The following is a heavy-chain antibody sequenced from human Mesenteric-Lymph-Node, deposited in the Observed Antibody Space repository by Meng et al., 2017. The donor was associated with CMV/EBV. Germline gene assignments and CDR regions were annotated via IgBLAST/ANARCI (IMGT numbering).Heavy chain of an antibody. J-gene: IGHJ6*02. CDR2: MNPNSGGT. D-gene: IGHD3-3*01. Sequence: ASVKVSCKASGYTFTSYDINWVRQATGQGLEWMGWMNPNSGGTNYAQKFQGRVTMTRDTSISTAYMELSRLRSDDTAVYYCARIEVDFWSASGYYYYGMDVWGQGTTVTVSS. V-gene: IGHV1-2*02. CDR1: GYTFTSYD. CDR3: ARIEVDFWSASGYYYYGMDV.